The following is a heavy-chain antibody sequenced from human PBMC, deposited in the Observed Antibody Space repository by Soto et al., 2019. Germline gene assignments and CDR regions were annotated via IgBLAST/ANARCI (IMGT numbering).Heavy chain of an antibody. Sequence: GASVKVSWKASGYTFTSYGISWVRQAPGQGLEWMGIINPSGGSTSYAQKFQGRVTMTRDTSTSTVYMELSSLRSEDTAVYYCARGGYSYGRNQNGWFDPWGQGTLVTVSS. J-gene: IGHJ5*02. D-gene: IGHD5-18*01. CDR2: INPSGGST. CDR1: GYTFTSYG. CDR3: ARGGYSYGRNQNGWFDP. V-gene: IGHV1-46*03.